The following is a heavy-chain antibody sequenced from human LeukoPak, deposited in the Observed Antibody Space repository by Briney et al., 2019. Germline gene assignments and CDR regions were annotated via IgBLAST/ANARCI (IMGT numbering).Heavy chain of an antibody. CDR1: GGAFNTNL. V-gene: IGHV1-69*13. D-gene: IGHD5-24*01. J-gene: IGHJ4*02. CDR2: IIPILGSA. CDR3: GRVDMATTKDY. Sequence: GASVKVSCKASGGAFNTNLVSWVRQAPGQGLEWMGGIIPILGSANYAQKFQGRVTITADGSTSTVYMEMSSLRSDDTAVYYCGRVDMATTKDYWGQGTLVTVSS.